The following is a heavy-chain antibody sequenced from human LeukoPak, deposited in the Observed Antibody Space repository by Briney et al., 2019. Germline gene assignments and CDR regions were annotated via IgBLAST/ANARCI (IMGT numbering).Heavy chain of an antibody. Sequence: GGSLRLSCAASGFTFSSYWMTWVRQAPGKGLEWVANIKRDGSGKHYVDSVKGRFTISRDNSKNTLYLQMNSLRAEDTAVYYCAKDLNSTYNYDSSGYEDAFDIWGQGTMVTVSS. CDR2: IKRDGSGK. CDR3: AKDLNSTYNYDSSGYEDAFDI. J-gene: IGHJ3*02. V-gene: IGHV3-7*03. CDR1: GFTFSSYW. D-gene: IGHD3-22*01.